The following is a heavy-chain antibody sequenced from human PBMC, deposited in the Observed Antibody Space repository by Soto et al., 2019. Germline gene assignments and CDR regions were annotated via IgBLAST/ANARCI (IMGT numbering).Heavy chain of an antibody. CDR3: ARDSSRYSGSYFDY. D-gene: IGHD1-26*01. CDR1: GYTFTSYG. CDR2: ISAYNGNT. Sequence: ASVKVSCKASGYTFTSYGISWVRQAPGQGLELMGWISAYNGNTNYAQKLQGRVTMTTDTSTSTAYMELRSLRSDDSAVYYCARDSSRYSGSYFDYWGQGTLVTVSS. J-gene: IGHJ4*02. V-gene: IGHV1-18*01.